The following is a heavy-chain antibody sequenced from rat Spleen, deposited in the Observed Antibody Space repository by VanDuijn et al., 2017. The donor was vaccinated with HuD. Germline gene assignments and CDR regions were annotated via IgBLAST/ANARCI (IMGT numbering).Heavy chain of an antibody. J-gene: IGHJ2*01. CDR1: GFTFSNYY. D-gene: IGHD1-5*01. CDR2: ISSSGSRI. V-gene: IGHV5-27*01. Sequence: EVQVVESGGGLVQPGRSLKLSCVASGFTFSNYYMAWVRQAPKKGLEWVATISSSGSRIFYADSVKGRFTISRDNAKNTLYLQMDSLRSEDTATYYCTREIMFYFDYWGQGVMVTVSS. CDR3: TREIMFYFDY.